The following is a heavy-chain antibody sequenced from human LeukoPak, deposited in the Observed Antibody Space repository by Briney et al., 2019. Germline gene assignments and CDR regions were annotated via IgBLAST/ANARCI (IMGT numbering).Heavy chain of an antibody. CDR2: IYHSGST. CDR3: ARDALYCGSSSCYRYWYFDL. V-gene: IGHV4-38-2*02. CDR1: GYSISSGYY. J-gene: IGHJ2*01. Sequence: SETLSLTCNVSGYSISSGYYWGWIRQPPGKGLEWIGNIYHSGSTYYNPSLKSRVTMSVDTSKNQFSLKLSSVTAADTAVYYCARDALYCGSSSCYRYWYFDLWGRGTLVTVSS. D-gene: IGHD2-2*01.